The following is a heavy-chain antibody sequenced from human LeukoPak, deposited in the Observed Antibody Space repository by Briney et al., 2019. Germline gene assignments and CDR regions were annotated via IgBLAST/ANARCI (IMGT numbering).Heavy chain of an antibody. J-gene: IGHJ6*03. CDR2: IIPILGIA. D-gene: IGHD5-18*01. CDR1: GGTFSSYT. Sequence: GSSVKVSCKASGGTFSSYTISWVRQAPGQGLEWMGRIIPILGIANYAQKFQGRVTITADKSTSTAYMELSSLRSEDTAVYYCARARHRYSYDYGSMDVWGKGTTVTVSS. V-gene: IGHV1-69*02. CDR3: ARARHRYSYDYGSMDV.